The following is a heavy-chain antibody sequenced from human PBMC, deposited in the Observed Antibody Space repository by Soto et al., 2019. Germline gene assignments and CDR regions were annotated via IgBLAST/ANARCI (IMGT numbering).Heavy chain of an antibody. CDR1: GYTFTSYG. Sequence: ASVKVSCKASGYTFTSYGISWVRQAPGQGLEWMGWISAYNGNTNYAQKLQGRVTMTTDTSTSTAYMELRSLRSDDTAVYYCARDRDGSSALFYYYYYGMDVWGQGTTVTVSS. CDR3: ARDRDGSSALFYYYYYGMDV. V-gene: IGHV1-18*04. D-gene: IGHD6-6*01. CDR2: ISAYNGNT. J-gene: IGHJ6*02.